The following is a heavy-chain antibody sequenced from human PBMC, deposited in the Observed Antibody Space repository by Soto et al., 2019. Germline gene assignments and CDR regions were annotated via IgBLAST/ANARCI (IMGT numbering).Heavy chain of an antibody. J-gene: IGHJ3*02. CDR2: IIPILGIA. CDR3: ARDLAGTLGSLNAFDI. CDR1: GGTFSSYT. V-gene: IGHV1-69*08. Sequence: QVQLVQSGAEVKKPGSSVKVSCKASGGTFSSYTISWVRQAPGQGLEWMGRIIPILGIANYAQKFQGRVTITADHSTSTAYMELSSLRSEDTAVYYCARDLAGTLGSLNAFDIWGQGTMVTVSS. D-gene: IGHD3-10*01.